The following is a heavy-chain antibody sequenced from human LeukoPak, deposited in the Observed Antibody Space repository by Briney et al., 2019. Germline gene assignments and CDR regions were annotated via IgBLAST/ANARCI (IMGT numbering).Heavy chain of an antibody. CDR1: GFTFSSYG. CDR2: IRYDGSNK. CDR3: AKDSLLVGAKSYYFDY. J-gene: IGHJ4*02. D-gene: IGHD1-26*01. V-gene: IGHV3-30*02. Sequence: GGSLRLSGAASGFTFSSYGMHWVRQAPGKGLEWVAFIRYDGSNKYYADSVKGRFTISRDNSKNTLYLQMNSLRAEDTAVYYCAKDSLLVGAKSYYFDYWGQGTLVTVSS.